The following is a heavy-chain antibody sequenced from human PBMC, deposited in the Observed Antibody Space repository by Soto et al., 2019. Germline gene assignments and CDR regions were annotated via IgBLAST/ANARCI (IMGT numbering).Heavy chain of an antibody. CDR1: GFTFSSYG. Sequence: PGGSLRLSCAASGFTFSSYGMHWVRQAPGKGLEWVAVISYDGSNKYYADSVKGRFTISRDNSKNTLYLQMNSLRAEDTAVYYCAKDLYSSGWYQNFDYWGQGTLVTVSS. CDR3: AKDLYSSGWYQNFDY. D-gene: IGHD6-19*01. V-gene: IGHV3-30*18. CDR2: ISYDGSNK. J-gene: IGHJ4*02.